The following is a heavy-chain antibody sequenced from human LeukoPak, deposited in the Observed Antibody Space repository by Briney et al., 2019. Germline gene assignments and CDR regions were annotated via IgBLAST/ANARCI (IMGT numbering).Heavy chain of an antibody. D-gene: IGHD1-26*01. V-gene: IGHV3-64*01. Sequence: GGSLRLSCAASGFTFGSYAMHWVRQAPGKGLEYVSAISSNGGSTYYANSVKGRFTISRDNSKNTLYLQMGSLRAEDMAVYYCAREGLVGATDYWGQGTLVTVSS. J-gene: IGHJ4*02. CDR1: GFTFGSYA. CDR2: ISSNGGST. CDR3: AREGLVGATDY.